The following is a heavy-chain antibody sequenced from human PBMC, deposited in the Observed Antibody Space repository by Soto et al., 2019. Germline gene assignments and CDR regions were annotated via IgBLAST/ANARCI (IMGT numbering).Heavy chain of an antibody. CDR2: ISSSSSYI. V-gene: IGHV3-21*01. D-gene: IGHD2-15*01. CDR3: ARDRDAVATFDY. CDR1: GFTFSSYS. J-gene: IGHJ4*02. Sequence: GGSLRLSCAASGFTFSSYSMNWVRQAPGKGLEWVSSISSSSSYIYYADSVKGRFTISRDNAKNSLYLQMNSLRAEVTAVYYCARDRDAVATFDYWGQGTLVPVSS.